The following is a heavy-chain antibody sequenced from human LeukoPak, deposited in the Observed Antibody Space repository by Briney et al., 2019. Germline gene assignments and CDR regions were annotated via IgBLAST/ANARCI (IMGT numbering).Heavy chain of an antibody. CDR2: ISGSGGST. CDR1: GFNSSSYA. V-gene: IGHV3-23*01. CDR3: AKCVDGDYFGY. D-gene: IGHD4-17*01. Sequence: GGSLRLSCAASGFNSSSYAMSWVRQAPRKGLDWVSGISGSGGSTYYADSVKGRFTISRDNSKNTLDLQMNSLRAEDTAVYYCAKCVDGDYFGYWGQGTLVTVSS. J-gene: IGHJ4*02.